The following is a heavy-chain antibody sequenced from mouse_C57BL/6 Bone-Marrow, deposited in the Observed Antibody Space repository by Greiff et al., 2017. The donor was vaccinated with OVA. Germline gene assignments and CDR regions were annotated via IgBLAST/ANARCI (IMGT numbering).Heavy chain of an antibody. CDR3: ARHRGSNYDWYFDV. D-gene: IGHD2-5*01. J-gene: IGHJ1*03. CDR1: GFSLTSYG. CDR2: IWSDGST. V-gene: IGHV2-6-1*01. Sequence: VQLQQSGPGLVAPSQSLSITCTVSGFSLTSYGVHWVRQPPGKGLEWLVVIWSDGSTTYNSALKSRLSISKDNSKSQVFLKMNSLQTDDTAMYYCARHRGSNYDWYFDVWGTGTTVTVSS.